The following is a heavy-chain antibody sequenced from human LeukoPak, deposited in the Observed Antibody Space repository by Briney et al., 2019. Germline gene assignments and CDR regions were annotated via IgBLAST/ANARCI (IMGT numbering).Heavy chain of an antibody. V-gene: IGHV1-69-2*01. J-gene: IGHJ4*02. D-gene: IGHD3-10*01. CDR1: GYTFTDYY. CDR2: VDPEDGET. Sequence: ASVKVSCKVSGYTFTDYYMHWVQQAPGKGLEWMGLVDPEDGETIYAEKFQGRVTITADTSTDTAYMELSSLRSEDTAVYYCATYERLLWFGESPGAFDYWGQGTLVTVSS. CDR3: ATYERLLWFGESPGAFDY.